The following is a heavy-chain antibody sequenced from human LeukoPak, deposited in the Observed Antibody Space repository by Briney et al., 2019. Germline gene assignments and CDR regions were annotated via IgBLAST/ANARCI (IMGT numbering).Heavy chain of an antibody. J-gene: IGHJ2*01. Sequence: ASVTVSCKASGYTFSTHGINWVRQAPGHGLEWMGWVSVYNGDTNYAQKFQDRVFMTTDTSTSTAYMELRSLRSDDTAIYFCARGRTTVTTQRYFDVWGRGTLVIVSS. CDR2: VSVYNGDT. CDR3: ARGRTTVTTQRYFDV. CDR1: GYTFSTHG. V-gene: IGHV1-18*01. D-gene: IGHD4-17*01.